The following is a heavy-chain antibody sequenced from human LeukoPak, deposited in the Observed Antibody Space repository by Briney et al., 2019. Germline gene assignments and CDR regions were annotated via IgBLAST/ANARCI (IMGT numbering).Heavy chain of an antibody. CDR3: AREWSGLSSIAARPSWFDP. CDR1: GGSISSYY. J-gene: IGHJ5*02. Sequence: PSETLSLTCTVSGGSISSYYWSWIRQPPGKGLEWIGYIYYSGSTNYNPSLKSRVTISVDTSKNQFSLKLSSVTAEDTAVYYCAREWSGLSSIAARPSWFDPWGQGTLVTVSS. V-gene: IGHV4-59*01. D-gene: IGHD6-6*01. CDR2: IYYSGST.